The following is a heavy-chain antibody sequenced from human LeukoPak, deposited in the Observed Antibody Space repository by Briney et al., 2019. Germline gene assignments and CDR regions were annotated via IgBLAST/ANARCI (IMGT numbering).Heavy chain of an antibody. CDR3: ARDPSGSSFGY. J-gene: IGHJ4*02. Sequence: SETLSPTCTVSGGSISSSSYYWGWIRQPPGKGLEWIGSIYYSGSTYYNPSLKSRVTISVDTSKNQFSLKLSSVTAADTAVYYCARDPSGSSFGYWGQGTLVTVSS. D-gene: IGHD1-26*01. CDR1: GGSISSSSYY. V-gene: IGHV4-39*07. CDR2: IYYSGST.